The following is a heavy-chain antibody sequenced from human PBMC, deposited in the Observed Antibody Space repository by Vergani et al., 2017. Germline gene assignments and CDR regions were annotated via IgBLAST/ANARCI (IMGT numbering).Heavy chain of an antibody. V-gene: IGHV3-9*01. CDR1: GFTFDDYA. Sequence: EVQLVESGGGLVQPGRSLRLSCAASGFTFDDYAMHWVRQAPGKGLEWVSGISWNSGSIGYADSVKGRFTISRDNAKNSLYLQMNSLRGEDTALYYCAKDIYSNYTPVNYRDVWGKGSTVT. J-gene: IGHJ6*03. CDR2: ISWNSGSI. CDR3: AKDIYSNYTPVNYRDV. D-gene: IGHD4-11*01.